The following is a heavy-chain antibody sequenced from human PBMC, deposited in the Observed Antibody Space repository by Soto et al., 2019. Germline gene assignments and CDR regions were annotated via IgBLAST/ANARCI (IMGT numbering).Heavy chain of an antibody. J-gene: IGHJ4*02. V-gene: IGHV1-69*01. Sequence: QVQLVQSGAEVKKPGSSVKVSCKASGGTFSSYAISWVRQAPGQGLEWMGGSIPIFGTANYAQKFQGRGTITADESTSTAYMELSSRRSEDTAVYYCARDGVGGSYSFDYWGQGTLVTVSS. D-gene: IGHD1-26*01. CDR2: SIPIFGTA. CDR3: ARDGVGGSYSFDY. CDR1: GGTFSSYA.